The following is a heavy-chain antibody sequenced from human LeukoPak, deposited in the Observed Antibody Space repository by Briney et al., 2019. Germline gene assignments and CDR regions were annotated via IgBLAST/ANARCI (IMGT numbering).Heavy chain of an antibody. D-gene: IGHD2-21*02. CDR2: SNARNGNK. CDR3: ARGVHCGGDCYSLDY. V-gene: IGHV1-3*02. Sequence: ASVKVSCKASGYTFTSYAMHWVRQARGQRLEWMGWSNARNGNKKNSQEFQGRVTINRDTSAITPYMELSSLRSEDMAVYYCARGVHCGGDCYSLDYWGQGTLVTVPS. J-gene: IGHJ4*02. CDR1: GYTFTSYA.